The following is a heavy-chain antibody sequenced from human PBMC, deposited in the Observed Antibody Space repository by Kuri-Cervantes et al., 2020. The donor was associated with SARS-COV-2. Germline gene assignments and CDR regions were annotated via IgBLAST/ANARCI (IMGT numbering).Heavy chain of an antibody. CDR2: ISSSSSYI. J-gene: IGHJ4*02. V-gene: IGHV3-21*01. CDR1: GFTFSSYS. Sequence: GESLKISCAASGFTFSSYSMNWVRQAPGKGLEWVSSISSSSSYIYYADSVKGRFTISRDNAKNSLYLQMNSLRAEDTAVYYCARDYDFWSGYFGLVPYDHREYYFDYWGQGTLVTVSS. D-gene: IGHD3-3*01. CDR3: ARDYDFWSGYFGLVPYDHREYYFDY.